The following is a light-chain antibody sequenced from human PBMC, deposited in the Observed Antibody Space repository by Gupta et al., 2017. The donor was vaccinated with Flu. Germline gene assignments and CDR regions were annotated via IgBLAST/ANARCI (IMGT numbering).Light chain of an antibody. V-gene: IGKV4-1*01. Sequence: SLGERATINCTSSQSILYSSNKKNYVAWSQQRPGQTPRGLMYWGSTRESGVPDRFSGSGSGTDFTRTVSSLKAEDVALYLGQQYVTERWTFGQGTKVEVK. J-gene: IGKJ1*01. CDR3: QQYVTERWT. CDR1: QSILYSSNKKNY. CDR2: WGS.